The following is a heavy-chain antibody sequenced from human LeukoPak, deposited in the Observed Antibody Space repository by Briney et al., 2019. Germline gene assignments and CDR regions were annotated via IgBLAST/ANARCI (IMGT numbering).Heavy chain of an antibody. J-gene: IGHJ4*02. Sequence: GGSLRLSCAASGYIFSNYTMPWVRQAPGKGLEWVSSISASGSYMYYVDSLKGRFTISRDNAKNSLYLQINSLAAEDTTVYYCATGGAVTVRAFDYWGRGRVVSVCS. CDR3: ATGGAVTVRAFDY. CDR2: ISASGSYM. V-gene: IGHV3-21*01. D-gene: IGHD3-10*02. CDR1: GYIFSNYT.